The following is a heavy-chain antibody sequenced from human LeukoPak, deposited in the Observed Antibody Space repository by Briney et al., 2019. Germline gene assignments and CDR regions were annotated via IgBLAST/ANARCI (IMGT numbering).Heavy chain of an antibody. D-gene: IGHD3-16*02. CDR2: ISSSGSTI. CDR3: ARLYKGDYVWGSYRPGYYFDY. V-gene: IGHV3-48*03. Sequence: PGGSLRLSCAASGFTFSSYEMNWVRQAPGKGLEWVSYISSSGSTIYYADSVKGRFTISRDNAKNSLYLQMNSLRAEDTAVYYCARLYKGDYVWGSYRPGYYFDYWGQGTLVTVSS. CDR1: GFTFSSYE. J-gene: IGHJ4*02.